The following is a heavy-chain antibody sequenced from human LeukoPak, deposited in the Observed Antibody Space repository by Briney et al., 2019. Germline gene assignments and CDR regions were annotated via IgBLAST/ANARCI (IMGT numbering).Heavy chain of an antibody. V-gene: IGHV4-30-4*01. D-gene: IGHD4-17*01. Sequence: SETLSLTCTVSGGSISSGDYYWSWIRQPPGKGLEWIGYIYYSGSTYYNPSLKSRVTISVDTFKNQFSLKLSSVTAADTAVYYCAREDYGVFFDYWGQGTLVTVSS. J-gene: IGHJ4*02. CDR2: IYYSGST. CDR3: AREDYGVFFDY. CDR1: GGSISSGDYY.